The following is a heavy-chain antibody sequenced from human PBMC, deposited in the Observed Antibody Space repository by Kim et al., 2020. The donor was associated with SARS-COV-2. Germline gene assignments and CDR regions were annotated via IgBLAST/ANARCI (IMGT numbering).Heavy chain of an antibody. CDR1: GGSISSSSYY. V-gene: IGHV4-39*01. CDR2: IYYSGST. J-gene: IGHJ5*02. CDR3: ASDYDFWSGRRFDP. D-gene: IGHD3-3*01. Sequence: SETLSLTCTVSGGSISSSSYYWGWIRQPPGKGLEWIGSIYYSGSTYYNPSLKSRVTISVDTSKNQFSLKLSSVTAADTAVYYCASDYDFWSGRRFDPWGQGTLVTVSS.